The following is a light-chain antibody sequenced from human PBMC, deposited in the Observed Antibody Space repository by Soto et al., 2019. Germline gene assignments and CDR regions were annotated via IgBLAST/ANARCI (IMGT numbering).Light chain of an antibody. V-gene: IGLV3-21*02. Sequence: SHQLTQPPSGSVAPGHTARITCGGNNIGSKSVHLYQQKPGQAPVLVVYDDSDRPSGIPERFSGSNSGNTATLTISRVEAGDEADYYCQVWDSRSDYVFGTGTKVTVL. J-gene: IGLJ1*01. CDR1: NIGSKS. CDR3: QVWDSRSDYV. CDR2: DDS.